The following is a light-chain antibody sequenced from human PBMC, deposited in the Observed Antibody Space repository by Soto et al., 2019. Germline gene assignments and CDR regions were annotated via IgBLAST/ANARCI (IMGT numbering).Light chain of an antibody. CDR1: LRDVGGHNF. Sequence: SALTQPAPLSGAPGQAVTLSLPGTLRDVGGHNFVSWYQQYPGKAPKLMICDVSNRPSGVSNRFSGSKSGNTASLTISGLQAEDEADYYCSSFTGSNYVFGTGTKVTVL. J-gene: IGLJ1*01. CDR3: SSFTGSNYV. V-gene: IGLV2-14*03. CDR2: DVS.